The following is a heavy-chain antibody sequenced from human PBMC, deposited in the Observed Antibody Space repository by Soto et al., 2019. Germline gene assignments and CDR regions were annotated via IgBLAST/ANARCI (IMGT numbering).Heavy chain of an antibody. CDR2: IIPIFGIA. D-gene: IGHD2-2*01. Sequence: QVQLVQSGAEVKKPGSSVKVSCKASGGTFSRYSITWVRQAPGHGLEWIGRIIPIFGIASYAQKFQGRVTITADESTSTAYTELSSLRSDDTAVYYCAREDRDRETGLVPAAIDGMDVWGHGTTVTVSS. CDR3: AREDRDRETGLVPAAIDGMDV. CDR1: GGTFSRYS. J-gene: IGHJ6*02. V-gene: IGHV1-69*08.